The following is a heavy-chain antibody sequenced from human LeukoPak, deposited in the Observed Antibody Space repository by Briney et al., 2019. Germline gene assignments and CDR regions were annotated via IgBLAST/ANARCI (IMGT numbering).Heavy chain of an antibody. CDR3: ARVHGYGFFYFDY. V-gene: IGHV2-70*04. Sequence: SGPALVNPTQTLTLTCTFSGFSLSTSGMRVIWIRHPPGKALQWLARIDWDDHKFYSTSLKTRLTISKDHSKNQVVLTMTNMDPVDTATYYCARVHGYGFFYFDYWGQGTLVTVSS. D-gene: IGHD5-18*01. CDR1: GFSLSTSGMR. CDR2: IDWDDHK. J-gene: IGHJ4*02.